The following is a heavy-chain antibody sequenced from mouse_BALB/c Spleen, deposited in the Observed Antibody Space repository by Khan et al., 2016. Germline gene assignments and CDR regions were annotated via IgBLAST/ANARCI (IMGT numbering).Heavy chain of an antibody. CDR2: INPFNDGT. CDR3: ARSGNLAMDY. J-gene: IGHJ4*01. D-gene: IGHD2-1*01. CDR1: GFTFISYV. V-gene: IGHV1S136*01. Sequence: IQLVQSGPELVKPGASVKMSCKASGFTFISYVMHWVKQKPGQGLEWIGYINPFNDGTNYNENFKGKATLTSDKSSSTAYMDLSSLTSEDSAVDYCARSGNLAMDYWGQGTSVTVSS.